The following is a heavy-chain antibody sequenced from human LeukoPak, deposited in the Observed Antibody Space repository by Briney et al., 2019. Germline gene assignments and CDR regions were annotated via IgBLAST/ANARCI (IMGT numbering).Heavy chain of an antibody. CDR2: IYYSGST. CDR1: GGSISSGGYY. D-gene: IGHD3-10*01. V-gene: IGHV4-31*03. J-gene: IGHJ3*02. CDR3: ARDYPEYSGFRAFDI. Sequence: TLSLTCTVSGGSISSGGYYWSWIRQHPGKGLEWIGYIYYSGSTYYNPSLKSRVTISVDTSKNQFSLKLSSETAADTAVYYCARDYPEYSGFRAFDIWGQGTMVTVSS.